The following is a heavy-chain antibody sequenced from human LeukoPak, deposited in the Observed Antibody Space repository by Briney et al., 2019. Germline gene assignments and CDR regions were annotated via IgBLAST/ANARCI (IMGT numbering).Heavy chain of an antibody. Sequence: PGGSLRLSCAASGFTFSSYAMSWVRQAPGKGPEWVSAISGSGGSTYYADSVKGRFTISRDNSKNTLYLQMNSLRAEDTAVYYCAKSLSSGVVRYYFDYWGQGTLVTVSS. CDR1: GFTFSSYA. D-gene: IGHD4-23*01. CDR3: AKSLSSGVVRYYFDY. J-gene: IGHJ4*02. CDR2: ISGSGGST. V-gene: IGHV3-23*01.